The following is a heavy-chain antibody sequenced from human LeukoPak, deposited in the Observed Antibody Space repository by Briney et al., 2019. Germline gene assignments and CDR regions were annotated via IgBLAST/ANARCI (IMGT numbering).Heavy chain of an antibody. CDR3: AKEVATISFFDH. V-gene: IGHV3-30*18. CDR2: ISYDGSNK. CDR1: GFTFSNYG. J-gene: IGHJ4*02. Sequence: GPSLRLSCTASGFTFSNYGIQWVRQAPGKGLEWVAVISYDGSNKYYADSVKGRFTISRDNSKNTVYLQMNSLRAEDTAVYYCAKEVATISFFDHWGQGTLATVSS. D-gene: IGHD5-24*01.